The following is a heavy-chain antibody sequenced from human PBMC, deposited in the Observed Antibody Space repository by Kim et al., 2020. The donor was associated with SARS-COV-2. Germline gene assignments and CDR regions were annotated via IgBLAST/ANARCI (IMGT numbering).Heavy chain of an antibody. D-gene: IGHD3-10*01. CDR2: IYYSGST. CDR1: GGSISSYY. CDR3: ARAVRYYGSGGGGWAYYYYDMDV. Sequence: SETLSLTCTVSGGSISSYYWSWIRQPPGKGLEWIGYIYYSGSTNYNPSLKSRVTISVDTSKNQFSLKLSSVTAEDTDVYYCARAVRYYGSGGGGWAYYYYDMDVWGKGTTVTVSS. V-gene: IGHV4-59*01. J-gene: IGHJ6*03.